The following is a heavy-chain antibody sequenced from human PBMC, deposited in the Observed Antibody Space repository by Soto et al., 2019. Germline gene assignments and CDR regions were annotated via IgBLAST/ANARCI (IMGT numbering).Heavy chain of an antibody. CDR3: AKDPVSGYCTSASCYFFDY. J-gene: IGHJ4*02. D-gene: IGHD2-2*01. CDR1: GFTFSSYS. CDR2: ISSSSSYI. Sequence: GGSLRLSCAASGFTFSSYSMNWVRQAPGKGLEWVSSISSSSSYIYYADSVKGRFTISRDNSKNTLYLQMNSLRAEDTAVYYCAKDPVSGYCTSASCYFFDYWGQGPLVTVSS. V-gene: IGHV3-21*04.